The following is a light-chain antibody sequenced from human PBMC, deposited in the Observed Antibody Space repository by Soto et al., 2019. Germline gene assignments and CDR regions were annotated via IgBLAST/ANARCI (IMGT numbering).Light chain of an antibody. Sequence: IQLTQSPSSLSASVGDRVTITCRASQGIGSYYACYQQKPGEAPKLLIFAASTLQSGVPSMFSGSGSGTVFTLTISSLHAEDFATYYCQQLSTYPATFGGGTKVDIK. V-gene: IGKV1-9*01. CDR3: QQLSTYPAT. CDR1: QGIGSY. CDR2: AAS. J-gene: IGKJ4*01.